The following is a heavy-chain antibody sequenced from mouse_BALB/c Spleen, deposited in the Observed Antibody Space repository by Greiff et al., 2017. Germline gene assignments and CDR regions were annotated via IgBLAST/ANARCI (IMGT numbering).Heavy chain of an antibody. CDR3: ARCYDGYYYAMDY. CDR1: GFTFTDYY. CDR2: IRNKANGYTT. Sequence: EVKLMESGGGLVQPGGSLRLSCATSGFTFTDYYMSWVRQPPGKALEWLGFIRNKANGYTTEYSASVKGRFTISRDNSQSILYLQMNTLRAEDSATYYCARCYDGYYYAMDYWGQGTSVTVSS. J-gene: IGHJ4*01. V-gene: IGHV7-3*02. D-gene: IGHD2-3*01.